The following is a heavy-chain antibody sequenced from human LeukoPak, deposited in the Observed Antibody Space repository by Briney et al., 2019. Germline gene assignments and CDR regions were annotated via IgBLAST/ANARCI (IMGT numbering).Heavy chain of an antibody. V-gene: IGHV3-15*01. CDR2: IKSKTDGGTT. CDR3: AKDGRAAGASLYY. Sequence: GGSLRLSCAASGFTFSNAWMSWVRQAPGKGLEWVGRIKSKTDGGTTDYAAPVKGRFTISRDDSKNTLYLQMNSLRGDDTAVYYCAKDGRAAGASLYYWGQGTLVTVSS. J-gene: IGHJ4*02. D-gene: IGHD1-26*01. CDR1: GFTFSNAW.